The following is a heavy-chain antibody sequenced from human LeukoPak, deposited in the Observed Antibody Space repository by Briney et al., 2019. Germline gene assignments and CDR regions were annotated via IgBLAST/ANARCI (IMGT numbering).Heavy chain of an antibody. D-gene: IGHD3-3*01. CDR3: ARMRLRFFVPFDS. CDR1: GFTFSSYG. Sequence: PGRSLRLSCAASGFTFSSYGMHWVRQAPGKGLEWVANINQDGTEKEYVDSVKGRFTISRDNAQSQLYLQMNSLGAEDTAVYFCARMRLRFFVPFDSWGQGTQVIVSS. V-gene: IGHV3-7*01. J-gene: IGHJ4*02. CDR2: INQDGTEK.